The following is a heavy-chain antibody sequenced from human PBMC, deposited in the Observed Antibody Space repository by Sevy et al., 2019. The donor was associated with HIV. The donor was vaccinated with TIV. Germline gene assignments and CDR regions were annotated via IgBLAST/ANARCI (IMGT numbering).Heavy chain of an antibody. Sequence: SETLSLTCAVYGGSFSGYYWSWIRQPPGKGLEWIGEINHSGSTNYNPSLKSRVTISVDTSKNQFSLKLSSVTAADTAVYYCARETRLSIAARRGRLGYWGQGTLVTVSS. CDR2: INHSGST. CDR3: ARETRLSIAARRGRLGY. CDR1: GGSFSGYY. J-gene: IGHJ4*02. V-gene: IGHV4-34*01. D-gene: IGHD6-6*01.